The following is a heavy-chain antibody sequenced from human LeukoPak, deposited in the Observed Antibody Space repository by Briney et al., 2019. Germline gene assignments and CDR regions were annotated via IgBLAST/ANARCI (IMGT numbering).Heavy chain of an antibody. CDR2: ISYDGSNK. V-gene: IGHV3-30*04. CDR3: ASDANGGNFDY. CDR1: GFTFSSYA. D-gene: IGHD4-23*01. Sequence: PGRSLRLSCAASGFTFSSYAMHWVRQAPGKGLEWVAVISYDGSNKYYADSVKGRFTISRDNSKNTLYLQMNSLRAEDTAVYYCASDANGGNFDYWGQGTLVTVSS. J-gene: IGHJ4*02.